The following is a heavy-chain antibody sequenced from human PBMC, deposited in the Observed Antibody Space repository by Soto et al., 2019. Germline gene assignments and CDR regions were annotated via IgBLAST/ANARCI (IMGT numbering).Heavy chain of an antibody. D-gene: IGHD6-19*01. CDR3: ARVSASGWHVNGRDYFDS. CDR1: GFTFSNYY. V-gene: IGHV3-11*01. Sequence: QVQLVESGGGLVKPGGSLRLSCAASGFTFSNYYMTWIRQAPGKGLECLSYISSREVTVYYADSVKGRFTISRDNTKNSHYLQMTTLRDEDTAVYYCARVSASGWHVNGRDYFDSWGQGTLVTVSS. J-gene: IGHJ4*02. CDR2: ISSREVTV.